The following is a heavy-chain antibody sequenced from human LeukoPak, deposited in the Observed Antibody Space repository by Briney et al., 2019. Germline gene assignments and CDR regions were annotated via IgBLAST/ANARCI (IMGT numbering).Heavy chain of an antibody. CDR2: INHSGST. CDR1: GGSFSGYY. D-gene: IGHD3-22*01. CDR3: ARMGHYYDSSGYFSDAFDI. V-gene: IGHV4-34*01. Sequence: SETLSLTCAVYGGSFSGYYWSWIRQPPGKGLEWIGEINHSGSTNYNPSLKSRVTMSVDTSKNQFSLKLSSVTAADTAVYYCARMGHYYDSSGYFSDAFDIWGQGTMVTVSS. J-gene: IGHJ3*02.